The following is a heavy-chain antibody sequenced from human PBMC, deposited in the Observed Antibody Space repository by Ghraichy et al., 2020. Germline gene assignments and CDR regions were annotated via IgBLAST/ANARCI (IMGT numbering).Heavy chain of an antibody. J-gene: IGHJ5*02. Sequence: GSLRLSCAASGFTFSSYSMNWVRQAPGKGLEWVSSISSSSSYIYYADSVKGRFTISRDNAKNSLYLQMNSLRAEDTAVYYCARGSVVVVAAVHNWFDPWGQGTLVTVSS. V-gene: IGHV3-21*01. D-gene: IGHD2-15*01. CDR3: ARGSVVVVAAVHNWFDP. CDR2: ISSSSSYI. CDR1: GFTFSSYS.